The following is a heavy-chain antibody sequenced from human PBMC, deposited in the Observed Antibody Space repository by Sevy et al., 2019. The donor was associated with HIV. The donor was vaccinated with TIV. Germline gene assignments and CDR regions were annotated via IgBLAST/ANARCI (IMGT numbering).Heavy chain of an antibody. D-gene: IGHD3-16*01. CDR1: GNTLSDLS. CDR2: FDPEDGEP. Sequence: ASVKVSCKVSGNTLSDLSMHWVRQSPGKGFEWIGGFDPEDGEPIYARKFQGRVTVTEDTSTDTAYMELSSLRSEDTAVCYCASVGYYDSTAHKQDLGGYWGQGTLVTVSS. J-gene: IGHJ4*02. CDR3: ASVGYYDSTAHKQDLGGY. V-gene: IGHV1-24*01.